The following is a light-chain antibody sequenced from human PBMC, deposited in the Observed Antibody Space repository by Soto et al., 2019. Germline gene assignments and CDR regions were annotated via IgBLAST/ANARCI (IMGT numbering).Light chain of an antibody. Sequence: QSALTQPASVSGSPGQSITISCTGTSSDVGGYNYVSWYQQHPGKAPKLMIYDVSNRPSGVSNRFSGSKSRNTASLTISGHQAEDEADYYCSSYTSSSTVVFGGGTKLTVL. V-gene: IGLV2-14*01. CDR2: DVS. J-gene: IGLJ2*01. CDR3: SSYTSSSTVV. CDR1: SSDVGGYNY.